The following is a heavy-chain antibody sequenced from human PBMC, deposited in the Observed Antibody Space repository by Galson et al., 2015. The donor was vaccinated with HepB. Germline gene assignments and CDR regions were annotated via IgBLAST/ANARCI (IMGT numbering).Heavy chain of an antibody. D-gene: IGHD3-22*01. V-gene: IGHV3-30-3*01. J-gene: IGHJ3*01. Sequence: SLRLSCAASGFTLSSYTLHWVRQAPGKGLEWVAGISFHGNEKFYADSVKGRITLSRDNSTNTLHMNNLTTEDTAIYYCAGFDSPGAFHLWGQGTMVTVSS. CDR3: AGFDSPGAFHL. CDR2: ISFHGNEK. CDR1: GFTLSSYT.